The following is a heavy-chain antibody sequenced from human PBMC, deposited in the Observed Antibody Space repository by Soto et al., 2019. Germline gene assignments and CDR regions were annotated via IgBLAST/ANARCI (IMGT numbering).Heavy chain of an antibody. D-gene: IGHD4-4*01. J-gene: IGHJ4*02. CDR3: AKENNNYAYFDY. Sequence: GGSLRLSCAASGFTFSSYTVHWVRQAPGKGLEWVSVISGIGARTYYADSVKGRFIISRDNSKNTVYLQMNSLRAEDTAVYYCAKENNNYAYFDYWGQGTLVTVS. CDR1: GFTFSSYT. CDR2: ISGIGART. V-gene: IGHV3-23*01.